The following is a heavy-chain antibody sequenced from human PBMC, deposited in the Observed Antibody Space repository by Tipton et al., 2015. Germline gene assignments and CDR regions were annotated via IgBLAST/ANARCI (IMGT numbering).Heavy chain of an antibody. Sequence: LSLTCAASGFTFGNYAMSWVRQAPGKGPEWVSGISASGGRTYYADSVRGRFTISRDNSKSTLYLQMDSLRAEDTAVYYCAKLVVPAAYYYYGMDVWGQGTTVTVSS. CDR3: AKLVVPAAYYYYGMDV. J-gene: IGHJ6*02. V-gene: IGHV3-23*01. CDR2: ISASGGRT. CDR1: GFTFGNYA. D-gene: IGHD2-2*01.